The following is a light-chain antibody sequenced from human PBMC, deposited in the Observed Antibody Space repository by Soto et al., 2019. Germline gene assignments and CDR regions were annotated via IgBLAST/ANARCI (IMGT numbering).Light chain of an antibody. J-gene: IGKJ4*01. CDR2: SAS. CDR1: QTINKNY. CDR3: QYYGRSPLT. Sequence: ILLTLSHGTLSFSPGKIATLSCRTSQTINKNYFAWYQQKPGQAPRPLMYSASSRATGIPDRFSGSGSGTDFTLTISRLEPEDFAVYYCQYYGRSPLTFGGGS. V-gene: IGKV3-20*01.